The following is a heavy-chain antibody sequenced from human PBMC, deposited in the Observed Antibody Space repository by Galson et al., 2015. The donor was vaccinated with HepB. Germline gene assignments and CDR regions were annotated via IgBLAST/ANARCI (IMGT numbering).Heavy chain of an antibody. CDR2: TYYRSKWHN. CDR3: ARGEHYYGSGSYAYFDY. Sequence: CAISGDSVSSNSAAWNWIRQSPSRGLEWLGRTYYRSKWHNDYAVSVKSRITINPDTSKNQFSLQLNSVTPEDTAVYYCARGEHYYGSGSYAYFDYWGQGTLVTVSS. CDR1: GDSVSSNSAA. J-gene: IGHJ4*02. V-gene: IGHV6-1*01. D-gene: IGHD3-10*01.